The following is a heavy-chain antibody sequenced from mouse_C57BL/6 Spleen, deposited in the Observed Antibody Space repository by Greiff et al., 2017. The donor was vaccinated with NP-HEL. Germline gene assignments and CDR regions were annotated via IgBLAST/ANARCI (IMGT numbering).Heavy chain of an antibody. J-gene: IGHJ1*03. CDR2: IHPNSGST. CDR1: GYTFTSYW. V-gene: IGHV1-64*01. D-gene: IGHD6-1*01. CDR3: ARSRLASRYFDV. Sequence: QVQLQQPGAELVKPGASVKLSCKASGYTFTSYWMHWVKQRPGQGLEWIGMIHPNSGSTNYNEKFKSKATLTVDKSSSTAYMQLSSLTSEDSAVYYCARSRLASRYFDVWGTGTTVTVSS.